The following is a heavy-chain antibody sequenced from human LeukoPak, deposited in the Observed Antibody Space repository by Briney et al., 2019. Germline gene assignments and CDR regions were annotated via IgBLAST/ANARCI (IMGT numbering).Heavy chain of an antibody. CDR3: VRGTDITATGSDF. CDR2: ISGSGGST. CDR1: GFTFSSYA. J-gene: IGHJ4*02. D-gene: IGHD6-13*01. Sequence: GGSLRLSCAASGFTFSSYAMSWVRQAPGKGLEWVSAISGSGGSTYYADSVKGRFTISRDNSKNTLYLQMNSLRAEDTAVYYCVRGTDITATGSDFWGQGTLVTVSS. V-gene: IGHV3-23*01.